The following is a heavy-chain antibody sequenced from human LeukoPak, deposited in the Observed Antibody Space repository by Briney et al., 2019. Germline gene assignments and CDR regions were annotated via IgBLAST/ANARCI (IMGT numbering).Heavy chain of an antibody. V-gene: IGHV4-39*07. J-gene: IGHJ4*02. CDR3: ARESFDDYGDYLMTH. CDR2: IYYSGST. D-gene: IGHD4-17*01. CDR1: GGSISNSNYY. Sequence: SETLSLTCTVSGGSISNSNYYWGWIRQPPGEGLEWIGSIYYSGSTYYNPPLKSRVTISVDTSKNQFSLKLSSVTAADTAVYYCARESFDDYGDYLMTHWGQGTLVTVSS.